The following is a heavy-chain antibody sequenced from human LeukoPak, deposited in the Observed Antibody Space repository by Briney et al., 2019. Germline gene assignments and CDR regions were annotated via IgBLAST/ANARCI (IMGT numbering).Heavy chain of an antibody. V-gene: IGHV3-64D*09. CDR1: GFTFSSYA. CDR3: VKGFQWIRERFDY. Sequence: GGSLRLSCSASGFTFSSYAMYWVRQAPGKGLEYVSAISYNGDSTYYADSVKGRFTISRDNSKNTLYLQMSSLRAEDTAVYYCVKGFQWIRERFDYWGQGTLVTVSS. D-gene: IGHD5-18*01. CDR2: ISYNGDST. J-gene: IGHJ4*02.